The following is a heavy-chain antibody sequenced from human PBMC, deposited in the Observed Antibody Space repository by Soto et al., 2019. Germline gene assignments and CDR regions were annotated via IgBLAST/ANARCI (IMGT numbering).Heavy chain of an antibody. J-gene: IGHJ3*02. CDR1: GYTLTELS. CDR3: ARVSVLRFLEWSPDAFDI. D-gene: IGHD3-3*01. V-gene: IGHV1-18*01. CDR2: ISAYNGNT. Sequence: ASVKVSCKVSGYTLTELSMHWVRQAPGKGLEWMGWISAYNGNTDYAQKLQGRVTMTTDTSTSTAYMELRSLRSDDTAVYYCARVSVLRFLEWSPDAFDIWGQGTMVTVSS.